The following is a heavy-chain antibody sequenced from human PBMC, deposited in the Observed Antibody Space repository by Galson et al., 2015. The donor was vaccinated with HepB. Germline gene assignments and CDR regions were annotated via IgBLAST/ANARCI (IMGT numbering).Heavy chain of an antibody. Sequence: LRLSCAASGFSFSGSAIHWVRQAPGKGLEWIGRIRSKANNYATAYAASVQGRFTVSRDDSKNTAYLQMNSLKTEDTAVYYCTRVDSTAIDYWGQGTLVTVSS. J-gene: IGHJ4*02. CDR3: TRVDSTAIDY. CDR2: IRSKANNYAT. D-gene: IGHD2-21*02. CDR1: GFSFSGSA. V-gene: IGHV3-73*01.